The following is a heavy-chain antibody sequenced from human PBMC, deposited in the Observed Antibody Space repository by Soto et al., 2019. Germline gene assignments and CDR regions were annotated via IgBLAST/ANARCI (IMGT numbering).Heavy chain of an antibody. CDR1: GGSISSGSYY. CDR3: ARTYCSGARCYLEHYYYRDV. CDR2: IFFSGNT. Sequence: QVQLQESGPGLVNPSQTLSLTCTVSGGSISSGSYYWTWVRQNPGKGLQWIGYIFFSGNTYYNPSLKSRVIMSVDTSKIQFSLKLSSVTAADTAVYYCARTYCSGARCYLEHYYYRDVWGVGTTVTGSS. J-gene: IGHJ6*03. D-gene: IGHD2-2*01. V-gene: IGHV4-31*03.